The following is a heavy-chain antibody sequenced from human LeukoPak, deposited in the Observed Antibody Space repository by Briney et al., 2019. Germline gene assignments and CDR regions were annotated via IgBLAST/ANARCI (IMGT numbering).Heavy chain of an antibody. D-gene: IGHD2-2*01. V-gene: IGHV3-7*01. CDR1: GFTFRSDW. Sequence: GGSLRLSCAASGFTFRSDWTSWVRQSPGKGLEWAANINPDGSATYYVDSVKGRFTISRDNANNSLSLQMNSLRVEDTAVYYCARGVVVAPRSAFDIWGQGTMVTVSS. CDR2: INPDGSAT. J-gene: IGHJ3*02. CDR3: ARGVVVAPRSAFDI.